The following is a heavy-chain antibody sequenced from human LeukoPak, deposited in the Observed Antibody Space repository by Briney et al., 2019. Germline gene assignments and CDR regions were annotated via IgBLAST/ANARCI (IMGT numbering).Heavy chain of an antibody. CDR3: TKDKHTSRWYFGFDY. V-gene: IGHV3-23*01. CDR2: VIGRGVST. D-gene: IGHD6-13*01. CDR1: GFTFSSYA. J-gene: IGHJ4*02. Sequence: GGSLRLSCAASGFTFSSYAMSWVRQAPGKGLEWVSTVIGRGVSTYYSDSVKGRFTISRDSSKNTLALQMTSLRAEDTAVYYCTKDKHTSRWYFGFDYWGQGALITVSS.